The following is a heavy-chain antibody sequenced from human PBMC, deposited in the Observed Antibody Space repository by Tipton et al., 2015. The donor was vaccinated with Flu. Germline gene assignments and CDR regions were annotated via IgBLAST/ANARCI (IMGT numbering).Heavy chain of an antibody. J-gene: IGHJ4*02. D-gene: IGHD3-10*02. CDR3: ARLSYYDVDLKNFYFDY. CDR2: ISSSGST. V-gene: IGHV4-59*01. Sequence: TLSLTCTVSGGSISSYHWSWIRQSPGKGLEWIGYISSSGSTNYNPSLKSRVTTSVDTSKNHFSLKLSSVTAADTAVYYCARLSYYDVDLKNFYFDYWGQGALVTVSS. CDR1: GGSISSYH.